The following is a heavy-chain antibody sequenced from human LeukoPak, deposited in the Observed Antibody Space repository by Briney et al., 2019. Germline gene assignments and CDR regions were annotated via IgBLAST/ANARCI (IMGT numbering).Heavy chain of an antibody. CDR2: VTGSGNSR. CDR3: ARGGLFKYFFDY. CDR1: GFTFNAYS. Sequence: GGSLRLSCAASGFTFNAYSMTWVRQAPGKGLECIASVTGSGNSRVFADSVKGRFSISRDNAKNMLYLQMNSLRAEDTAVYYCARGGLFKYFFDYWGQGTPVTVSS. V-gene: IGHV3-48*04. D-gene: IGHD2-15*01. J-gene: IGHJ4*02.